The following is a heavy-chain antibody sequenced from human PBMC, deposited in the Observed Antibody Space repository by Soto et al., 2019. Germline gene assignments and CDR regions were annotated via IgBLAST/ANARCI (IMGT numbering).Heavy chain of an antibody. J-gene: IGHJ6*03. Sequence: GESLKISCKGSGYSFTSYWIGWVRQMPGKGLEWMGIIYPGDSDTRYSPSFQGQVTISADKSISTAYLQWSSLKASDTAMYYCARGAPAKTTLTALYYYYYMDVWGKGTTVTVSS. CDR1: GYSFTSYW. CDR2: IYPGDSDT. V-gene: IGHV5-51*01. D-gene: IGHD2-21*02. CDR3: ARGAPAKTTLTALYYYYYMDV.